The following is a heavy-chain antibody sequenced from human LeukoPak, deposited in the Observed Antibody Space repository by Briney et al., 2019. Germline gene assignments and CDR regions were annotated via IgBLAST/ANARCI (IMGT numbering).Heavy chain of an antibody. Sequence: GGSLRLSCDTSGFSFSDYGMNWVRQAPGKGLEWVSSIGSGGHTFYADSVKGRFTISRDNAKNSMYLQMNSLRAEDTAVYYCAGGGYPRYWGQGSLVAVSS. V-gene: IGHV3-69-1*01. CDR2: IGSGGHT. J-gene: IGHJ4*02. CDR1: GFSFSDYG. CDR3: AGGGYPRY. D-gene: IGHD3-22*01.